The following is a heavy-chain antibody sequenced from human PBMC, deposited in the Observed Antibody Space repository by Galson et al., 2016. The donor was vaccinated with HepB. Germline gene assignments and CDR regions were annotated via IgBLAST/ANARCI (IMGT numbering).Heavy chain of an antibody. D-gene: IGHD7-27*01. Sequence: SLRLSCAASGFTFSSYSMVWVRQTPGKGLEWVSDIIGSGGSTLYGDSVKGRFTISRDNSKNTVYLQMNSLRAEDTGVYYCARGSRLGRRNGFDIWGQGTMVTVSS. CDR2: IIGSGGST. V-gene: IGHV3-23*01. CDR3: ARGSRLGRRNGFDI. J-gene: IGHJ3*02. CDR1: GFTFSSYS.